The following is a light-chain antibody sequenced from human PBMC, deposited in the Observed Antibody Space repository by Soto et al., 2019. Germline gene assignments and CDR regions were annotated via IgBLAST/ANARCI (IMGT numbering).Light chain of an antibody. J-gene: IGKJ2*01. CDR1: QSVSSSY. V-gene: IGKV3-20*01. Sequence: EIVLTQSPGTLSLSPGERATLSCRASQSVSSSYLAWYQQKPGQAPRLLLYGASSRATGIPDRFSGSGSGTDFTLTISRLEPEDFAVYYCQHYDSSLPYTFGQGTKLEIK. CDR2: GAS. CDR3: QHYDSSLPYT.